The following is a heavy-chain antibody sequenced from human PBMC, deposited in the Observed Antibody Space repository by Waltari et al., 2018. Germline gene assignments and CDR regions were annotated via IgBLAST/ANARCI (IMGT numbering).Heavy chain of an antibody. V-gene: IGHV4-39*01. CDR2: ISYSGIT. CDR1: GGPLSSSCAY. D-gene: IGHD3-3*02. J-gene: IGHJ5*02. CDR3: ARFSKSANWIDP. Sequence: QLQLQESGPGLVKPSETLSLTCTCSGGPLSSSCAYWGWIRQPPGKGLEWIGSISYSGITYYNTALMSRVTISVDTSKNQFSLKLTSVIAAETAVFYCARFSKSANWIDPWGQGTLVTVSS.